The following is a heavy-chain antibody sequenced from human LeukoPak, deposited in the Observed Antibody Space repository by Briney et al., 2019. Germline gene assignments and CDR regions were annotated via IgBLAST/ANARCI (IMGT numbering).Heavy chain of an antibody. Sequence: ASVKVSCKASGYTFTGYYMHWVRQAPGQGLEWMGWINPNSGGTNYAQKFQGRVTMTRDTSISTAYMELSRLRSDDTAVYYCARLAIDSRIVVVPAAMEDYWGQGTLVTVSS. V-gene: IGHV1-2*02. CDR3: ARLAIDSRIVVVPAAMEDY. D-gene: IGHD2-2*01. CDR1: GYTFTGYY. CDR2: INPNSGGT. J-gene: IGHJ4*02.